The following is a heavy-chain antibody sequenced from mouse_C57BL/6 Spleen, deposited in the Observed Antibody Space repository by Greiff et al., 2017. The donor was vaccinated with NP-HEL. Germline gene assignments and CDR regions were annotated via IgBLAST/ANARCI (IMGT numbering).Heavy chain of an antibody. CDR1: GYSITSGYY. Sequence: ESGPGLVKPSQSLSLTCSVTGYSITSGYYWNWIRQFPGNKLEWMGYISYDGSNNYNPSLKNRISITRDTSKNQFFLKLNSVTTEDTATYYCATYYGNYAWFAYWGQGTLVTVSA. CDR3: ATYYGNYAWFAY. J-gene: IGHJ3*01. V-gene: IGHV3-6*01. CDR2: ISYDGSN. D-gene: IGHD2-10*01.